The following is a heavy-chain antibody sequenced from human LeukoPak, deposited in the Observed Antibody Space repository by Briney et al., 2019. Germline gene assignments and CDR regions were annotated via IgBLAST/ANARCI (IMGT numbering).Heavy chain of an antibody. Sequence: SETLSLTCTVSGGSTSSSYWSWIRQPPGKGLEWIGYIYYSGSTNYNPSLKSRVTISVDTSKNQFSLKLSSVTAADTAVYYCARALGIVGATTFDYWGQGTLVTVSS. CDR1: GGSTSSSY. J-gene: IGHJ4*02. V-gene: IGHV4-59*01. CDR2: IYYSGST. D-gene: IGHD1-26*01. CDR3: ARALGIVGATTFDY.